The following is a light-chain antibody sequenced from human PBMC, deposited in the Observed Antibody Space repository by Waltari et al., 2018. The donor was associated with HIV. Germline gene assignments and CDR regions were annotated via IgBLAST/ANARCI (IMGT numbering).Light chain of an antibody. CDR1: QSLLHSNEYNY. CDR2: LGS. CDR3: MQILQSPYT. J-gene: IGKJ2*01. Sequence: DIVMTQSPVSLPVSSGVAASIPCRSSQSLLHSNEYNYLDWYVKKPGQSPQLLIFLGSERASGVPDRFSGSGSGTDFTLKISRVEAEDVGLYYCMQILQSPYTFGQGTKLESK. V-gene: IGKV2-28*01.